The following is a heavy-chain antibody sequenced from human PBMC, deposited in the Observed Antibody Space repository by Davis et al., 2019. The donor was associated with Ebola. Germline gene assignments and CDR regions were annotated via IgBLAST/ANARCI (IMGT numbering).Heavy chain of an antibody. J-gene: IGHJ4*02. CDR1: GGSFSGYY. Sequence: PSETLSLTCAVYGGSFSGYYWSWIRQPPGKGLEWIGEINHSGSTNYNPSLKSRFTISVDSSKNQFSLKLTSVTAADTAVYYCARGTFVVVTAIPSFFDYWGQGTPVTVSS. V-gene: IGHV4-34*01. CDR3: ARGTFVVVTAIPSFFDY. CDR2: INHSGST. D-gene: IGHD2-21*02.